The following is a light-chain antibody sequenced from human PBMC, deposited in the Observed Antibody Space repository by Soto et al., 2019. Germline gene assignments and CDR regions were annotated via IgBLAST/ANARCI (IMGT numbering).Light chain of an antibody. J-gene: IGKJ3*01. V-gene: IGKV1-13*02. CDR1: QDIRTA. Sequence: AIQLTQSPSSLSSSPGDRVTITCRASQDIRTAIAWYQQKPGQAPQLLIYDASSLQSGVPSRFSGRGSGTDCTFTISSLQPKDFATYYCQQFNSFPFTFGPGTKVDIK. CDR3: QQFNSFPFT. CDR2: DAS.